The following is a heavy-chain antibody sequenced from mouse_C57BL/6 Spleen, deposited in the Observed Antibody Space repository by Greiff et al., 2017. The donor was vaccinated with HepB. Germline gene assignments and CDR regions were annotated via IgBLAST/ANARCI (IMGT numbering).Heavy chain of an antibody. CDR1: GYTFTSYW. Sequence: QVQLQQSGAELAKPGASVKLSCKASGYTFTSYWMHWVKQRPGQGLEWIGYINPSSGYTKYNQKFKDKATLTADKSSSTAYMQLSSRTYEDSAVYYCARVYYDYDEGENAMDYWGQGTSVTVSS. D-gene: IGHD2-4*01. CDR2: INPSSGYT. V-gene: IGHV1-7*01. CDR3: ARVYYDYDEGENAMDY. J-gene: IGHJ4*01.